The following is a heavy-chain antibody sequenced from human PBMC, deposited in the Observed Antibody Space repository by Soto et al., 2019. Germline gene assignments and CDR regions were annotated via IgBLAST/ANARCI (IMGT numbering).Heavy chain of an antibody. V-gene: IGHV4-39*01. J-gene: IGHJ5*02. CDR3: ASINRGYSGYVGITVFDP. D-gene: IGHD5-12*01. Sequence: QLQLQESGPGLVKPSETLSLTCTVSGGSISSSSYYWGWIRQPPGKGLEWIGSIYYSGSTYYNPSLKSRVTISVDTSKNQFSLKLSSVTAADTAVYYCASINRGYSGYVGITVFDPWGQGTLVTVSS. CDR2: IYYSGST. CDR1: GGSISSSSYY.